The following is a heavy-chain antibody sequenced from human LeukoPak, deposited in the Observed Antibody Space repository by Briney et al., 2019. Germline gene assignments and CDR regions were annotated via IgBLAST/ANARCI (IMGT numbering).Heavy chain of an antibody. Sequence: GGSLRLSCAASGFTFRSSWMSWVRQAPGKGLEWVANIKQDGSEKYYVDSVKGRFTISRDNAKNSLYLQMNSLRAEDTAVYYCARDTGIAAAKTIDYWGQGTLVTVSS. CDR2: IKQDGSEK. J-gene: IGHJ4*02. CDR3: ARDTGIAAAKTIDY. D-gene: IGHD6-13*01. V-gene: IGHV3-7*01. CDR1: GFTFRSSW.